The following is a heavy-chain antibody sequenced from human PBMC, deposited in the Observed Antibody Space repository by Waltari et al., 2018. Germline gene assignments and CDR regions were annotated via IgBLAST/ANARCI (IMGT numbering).Heavy chain of an antibody. CDR3: ARSDSSGWYSFAFDI. Sequence: QVQLQESGPGLVKPSQTLSLTCTVSGGSISSGSYYWTWIRQPAGKGLEWIGRIYTGGSNNYNPPLESRVTISLDTSKNQFSLKLRSVTAADTAVYYCARSDSSGWYSFAFDIWGQGTMVTVSS. V-gene: IGHV4-61*02. CDR2: IYTGGSN. D-gene: IGHD6-19*01. CDR1: GGSISSGSYY. J-gene: IGHJ3*02.